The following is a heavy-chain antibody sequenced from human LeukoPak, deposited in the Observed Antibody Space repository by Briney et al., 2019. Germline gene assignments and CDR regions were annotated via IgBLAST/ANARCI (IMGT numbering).Heavy chain of an antibody. CDR3: ARDTSDYGFDY. D-gene: IGHD4-17*01. CDR1: GGSISSYY. J-gene: IGHJ4*02. Sequence: SETLSLTCTVSGGSISSYYWSWIRQPAGKGLEWIGRIYASGSTNYNPSLKSRVTMSVDTSKNQFSLKLSPVTAADTAVYYCARDTSDYGFDYWGQGTLVTVSS. CDR2: IYASGST. V-gene: IGHV4-4*07.